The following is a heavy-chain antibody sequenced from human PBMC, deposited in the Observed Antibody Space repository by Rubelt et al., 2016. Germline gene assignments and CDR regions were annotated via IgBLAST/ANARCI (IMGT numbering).Heavy chain of an antibody. Sequence: QVQLQQWGAGLVQPSETLSLTCPVSGDSISSYYWPWIRQPPGKGLEWIGYIYYSGSTNYNPSLKSRATITVDTPNSQSSLELCVVRAADTVKYFCGGGDVTGYISGRRGSDGLESWGERIMVIVS. CDR2: IYYSGST. V-gene: IGHV4-59*01. CDR3: GGGDVTGYISGRRGSDGLES. CDR1: GDSISSYY. J-gene: IGHJ3*02. D-gene: IGHD3-9*01.